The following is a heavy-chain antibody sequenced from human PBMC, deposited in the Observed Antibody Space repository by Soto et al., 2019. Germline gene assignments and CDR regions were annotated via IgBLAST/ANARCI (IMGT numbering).Heavy chain of an antibody. D-gene: IGHD6-13*01. CDR2: ISGSGGST. CDR3: ARRGPGTYFDY. V-gene: IGHV3-23*01. CDR1: GFTFSSYA. Sequence: EVQLLESGGGLVQPGGSLRLSCAASGFTFSSYAMRWVRQAPGKGLEWVSAISGSGGSTYYADSVKGRFTISRDNSKHTLYPQMNSLRAEDTAVYYCARRGPGTYFDYWGQGTLVTVSS. J-gene: IGHJ4*02.